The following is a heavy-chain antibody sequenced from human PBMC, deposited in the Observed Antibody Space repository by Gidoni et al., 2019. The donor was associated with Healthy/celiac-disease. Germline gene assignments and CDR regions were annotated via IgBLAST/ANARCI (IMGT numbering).Heavy chain of an antibody. CDR1: GYTFPSYD. D-gene: IGHD3-3*01. J-gene: IGHJ5*02. CDR3: ARSHPDFWSGLGRPNWFDP. Sequence: QVQLVRSGAEVKKPGASVKVSCKASGYTFPSYDINWVRQATGQGLEWMGWMNANSGNTGYAQKFQGRVTMTRNTSISTAYMELSSLRSEDTAVYYCARSHPDFWSGLGRPNWFDPWGQGSLVTVSS. CDR2: MNANSGNT. V-gene: IGHV1-8*01.